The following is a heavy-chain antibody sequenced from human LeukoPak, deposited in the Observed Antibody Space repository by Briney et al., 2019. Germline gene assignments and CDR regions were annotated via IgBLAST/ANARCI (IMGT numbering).Heavy chain of an antibody. Sequence: TLSLTCTASSGSINSGTYYWSWIRRHPGMGLEWIGYINKSGGSHYNPSLKSRFSISLDTSKNQFSLKVGSVTAADTAVYYCARTPYFSDRSCYFLDGWFDPWGQGTLVTVSS. CDR2: INKSGGS. CDR3: ARTPYFSDRSCYFLDGWFDP. J-gene: IGHJ5*02. D-gene: IGHD3-22*01. V-gene: IGHV4-31*03. CDR1: SGSINSGTYY.